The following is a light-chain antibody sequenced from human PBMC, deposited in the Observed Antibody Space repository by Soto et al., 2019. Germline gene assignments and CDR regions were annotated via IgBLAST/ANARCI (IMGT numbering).Light chain of an antibody. J-gene: IGLJ3*02. Sequence: SYELTQTPSVSVSPGQTASITCSGHQLGGRHVSWYQQKTGQSPVLVMYQDTRRPSGIPERYSGSNSGNTATLTISGTQSMDEADYYCQAWDRNAWVFGGGTKVTVL. CDR3: QAWDRNAWV. V-gene: IGLV3-1*01. CDR2: QDT. CDR1: QLGGRH.